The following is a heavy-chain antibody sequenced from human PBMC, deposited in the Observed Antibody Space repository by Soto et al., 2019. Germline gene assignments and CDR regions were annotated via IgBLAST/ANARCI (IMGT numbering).Heavy chain of an antibody. V-gene: IGHV4-59*01. CDR3: ARDYRGTSGWFRGVYFDH. J-gene: IGHJ4*02. CDR1: GISFNNNY. D-gene: IGHD6-19*01. CDR2: ILDTGSP. Sequence: QVQLRESGPGLVKPSETLSLTCSVSGISFNNNYWSWIRHPPGRALEWIGGILDTGSPTSNPSPASRVTFSMDTSNKQVSLRLDSVTAADTAVYYCARDYRGTSGWFRGVYFDHWGQGTLITVSS.